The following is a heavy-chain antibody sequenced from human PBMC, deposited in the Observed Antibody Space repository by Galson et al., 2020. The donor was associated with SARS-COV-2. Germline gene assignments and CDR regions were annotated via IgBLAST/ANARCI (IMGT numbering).Heavy chain of an antibody. V-gene: IGHV3-21*01. Sequence: GESLKIYCEASGFPFSSYSMNWVRQAPGKGLEWVSSISSSSSYIYYADSVKGRFTISRDNAKNSLYLQMNSLRAEDTAVYYCARDPLPDILTGYYRVWGQGTLVTVSS. CDR3: ARDPLPDILTGYYRV. CDR2: ISSSSSYI. CDR1: GFPFSSYS. J-gene: IGHJ4*02. D-gene: IGHD3-9*01.